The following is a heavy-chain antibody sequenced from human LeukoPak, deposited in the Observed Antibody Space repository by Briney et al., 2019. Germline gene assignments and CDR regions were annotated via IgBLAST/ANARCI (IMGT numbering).Heavy chain of an antibody. CDR3: ASISRTQVHIAARGGYYYYYMDV. V-gene: IGHV1-2*02. D-gene: IGHD6-6*01. CDR1: GYTFTGYY. CDR2: INPNSGGT. J-gene: IGHJ6*03. Sequence: ASVKVSCKASGYTFTGYYMHWVRQAPGQGLEWMGWINPNSGGTNYAQKFQGRVTMTRDTSISTAYMELSRLRSDDTAVYYCASISRTQVHIAARGGYYYYYMDVWGKGTTVTVSS.